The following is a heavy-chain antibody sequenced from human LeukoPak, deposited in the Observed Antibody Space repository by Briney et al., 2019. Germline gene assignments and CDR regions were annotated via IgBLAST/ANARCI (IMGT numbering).Heavy chain of an antibody. Sequence: PSETLSLTCTVSGGSVSSGSYYWSWIRQPPGKGLEWIGYIYYSGSTNYNPSLKGRVTTSVDTSKNQFSLKLSSVTAADTAVYYCARLYSSGWYFDYWGQGTLVTVSS. CDR1: GGSVSSGSYY. D-gene: IGHD6-19*01. V-gene: IGHV4-61*01. CDR3: ARLYSSGWYFDY. J-gene: IGHJ4*02. CDR2: IYYSGST.